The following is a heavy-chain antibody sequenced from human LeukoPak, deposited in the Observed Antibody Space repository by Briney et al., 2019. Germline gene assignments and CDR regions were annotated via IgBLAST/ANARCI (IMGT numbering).Heavy chain of an antibody. CDR2: ISGSGGST. V-gene: IGHV3-23*01. J-gene: IGHJ4*02. CDR3: AKIRSYAIGWYFDY. Sequence: GGSLRLSCAASGFTFSSYSMNWVRQAPGKGLEWVSAISGSGGSTYYADSVKGRFTISRDNSKNTLYLQMNSLRAEDTAVYYCAKIRSYAIGWYFDYWGQGTLVTVSS. D-gene: IGHD2-8*01. CDR1: GFTFSSYS.